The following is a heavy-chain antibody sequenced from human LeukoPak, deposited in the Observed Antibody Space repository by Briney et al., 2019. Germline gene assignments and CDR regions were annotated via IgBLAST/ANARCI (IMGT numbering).Heavy chain of an antibody. D-gene: IGHD2-15*01. CDR3: AKDEAAYYYYMDV. V-gene: IGHV3-21*01. J-gene: IGHJ6*03. Sequence: GGSQRLSCAASGFTFSSYSMNWVRQAPGKGLEWVSSISSSSGYINYADSVKGRFTVSRDNAKNSLYLQMNSLRAEDTAVYYCAKDEAAYYYYMDVWGKGTTVTVSS. CDR2: ISSSSGYI. CDR1: GFTFSSYS.